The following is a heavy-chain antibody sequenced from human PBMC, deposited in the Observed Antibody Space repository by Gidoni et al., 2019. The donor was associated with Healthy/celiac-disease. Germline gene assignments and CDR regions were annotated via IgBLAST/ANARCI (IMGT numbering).Heavy chain of an antibody. D-gene: IGHD2-21*02. Sequence: EVQLVESGGGLVQPGGSLRLHCAASGFTFSSYWMSWVRQAPGKGLEWVANIKQDGSEKYYVDSVKGRFTISRDNAKNSLYLQMNSLRAEDTAVYYCARDRGYCGGDCYSFFDYWGQGTLVTVSS. CDR2: IKQDGSEK. V-gene: IGHV3-7*05. J-gene: IGHJ4*02. CDR3: ARDRGYCGGDCYSFFDY. CDR1: GFTFSSYW.